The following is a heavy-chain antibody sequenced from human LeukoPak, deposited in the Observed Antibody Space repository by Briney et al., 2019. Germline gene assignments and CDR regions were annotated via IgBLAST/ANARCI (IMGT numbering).Heavy chain of an antibody. Sequence: PGGSLRLSCAASGFTFSSYEMNWVRQAPGKGLEWVSYISTSGSTIFYADSVKGRFTISRDSSRNTLYLQMNSLRADDTAVYYCAKDFRAKSGSGSYGWFDPWGQGTLVTVSS. CDR1: GFTFSSYE. D-gene: IGHD3-10*01. CDR2: ISTSGSTI. J-gene: IGHJ5*02. CDR3: AKDFRAKSGSGSYGWFDP. V-gene: IGHV3-48*03.